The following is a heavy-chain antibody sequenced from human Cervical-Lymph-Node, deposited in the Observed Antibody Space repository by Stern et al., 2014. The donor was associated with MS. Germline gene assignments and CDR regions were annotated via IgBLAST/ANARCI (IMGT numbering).Heavy chain of an antibody. J-gene: IGHJ4*02. CDR1: GFSFSRYA. V-gene: IGHV3-33*01. Sequence: VQLVQSGGGVVQPGRSLRLSCAASGFSFSRYAMHWVRQAPGKGLEWVALIWYDGSNPYYAESVTGRFTISRDNFKNTLYLQMNSLIAEDTAVYFCAISYSSSHYYFDYWGQGTLVTVSS. D-gene: IGHD6-13*01. CDR2: IWYDGSNP. CDR3: AISYSSSHYYFDY.